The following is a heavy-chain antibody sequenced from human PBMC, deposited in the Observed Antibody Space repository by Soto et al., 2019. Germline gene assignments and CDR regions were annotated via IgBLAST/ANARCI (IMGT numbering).Heavy chain of an antibody. V-gene: IGHV4-39*01. CDR2: MFYGVST. CDR3: ARLPSRHLVDY. J-gene: IGHJ4*02. CDR1: GSSINSSGYY. D-gene: IGHD3-3*02. Sequence: SETLSLTCTVSGSSINSSGYYWGWIRQPPGKGLEWIGSMFYGVSTYYNPSLKSRVTVSVDTSKNQFSLNLRSVTAADTAVYYCARLPSRHLVDYWGQGTLGTSPQ.